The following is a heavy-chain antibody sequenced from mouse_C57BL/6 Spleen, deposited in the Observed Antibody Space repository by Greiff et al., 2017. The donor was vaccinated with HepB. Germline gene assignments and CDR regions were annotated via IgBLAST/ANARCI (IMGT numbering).Heavy chain of an antibody. CDR1: GYTFTSYW. Sequence: QVQLQQSGAELVKPGASVKLSCKASGYTFTSYWMHWVKQRPGQGLEWIGMIHPNSGSTNYNEKFKSKATLTVDTSSSTAYMQLSSLTSEDSAVYYCARDRGTTGAAWFAYWGQGTLVTVSA. CDR2: IHPNSGST. D-gene: IGHD1-1*01. V-gene: IGHV1-64*01. CDR3: ARDRGTTGAAWFAY. J-gene: IGHJ3*01.